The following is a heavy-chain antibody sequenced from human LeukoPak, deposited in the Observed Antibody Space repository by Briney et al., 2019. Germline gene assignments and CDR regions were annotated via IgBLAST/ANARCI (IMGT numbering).Heavy chain of an antibody. CDR1: GFTFSSYS. D-gene: IGHD2-2*01. J-gene: IGHJ5*02. Sequence: GGSLRLSCAASGFTFSSYSMNWVRQAPGKGLEWVSSISSSSSYIYYADSVKGRFTISRDNAKNSLYLQMNSLRAEDTALYYCARFRVVPAVTNWFDPWGQGTLVTVSS. V-gene: IGHV3-21*04. CDR3: ARFRVVPAVTNWFDP. CDR2: ISSSSSYI.